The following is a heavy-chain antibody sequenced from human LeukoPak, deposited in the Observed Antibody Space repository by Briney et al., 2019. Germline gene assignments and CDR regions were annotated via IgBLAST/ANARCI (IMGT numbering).Heavy chain of an antibody. J-gene: IGHJ3*02. CDR1: GFTFTNHW. V-gene: IGHV3-74*01. CDR2: IRPDGRET. Sequence: GGSLRLSCAASGFTFTNHWMHWVRQAPGKGLVWVSRIRPDGRETNHADSVKGRFTISRDNAKNTLYLQMNSLGAEDTALYYCARCSRSSTDCYSEFDIWGQGTMVTISS. D-gene: IGHD2-2*02. CDR3: ARCSRSSTDCYSEFDI.